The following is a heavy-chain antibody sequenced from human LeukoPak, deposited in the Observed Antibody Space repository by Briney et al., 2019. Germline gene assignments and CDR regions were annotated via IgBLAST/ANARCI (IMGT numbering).Heavy chain of an antibody. Sequence: SETLSLTCTVSGGSISGSYWSWIRQSPGKGLELIGYVSYSGSTTYNPTFKSRVTISVDTPRNQFSLKLNSVTAADAAVYYCARRGCPGGTCYLDYWGQGAWSPSPQ. CDR3: ARRGCPGGTCYLDY. CDR1: GGSISGSY. CDR2: VSYSGST. V-gene: IGHV4-59*01. J-gene: IGHJ4*03. D-gene: IGHD2-8*02.